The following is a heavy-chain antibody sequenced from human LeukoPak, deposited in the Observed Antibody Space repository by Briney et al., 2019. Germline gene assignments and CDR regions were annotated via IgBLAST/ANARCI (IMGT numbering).Heavy chain of an antibody. D-gene: IGHD6-19*01. J-gene: IGHJ4*02. V-gene: IGHV3-48*01. CDR3: ARYSSHWSFDS. CDR2: ISSSSSTI. Sequence: PGGSLRLSCAASGFTFSSYSMNWVRQAPGKGLEWVSYISSSSSTIYYADSVKGRFTISRDNDKNSLYLQMNSLRADDTAVYYCARYSSHWSFDSWGQGTLVTVSS. CDR1: GFTFSSYS.